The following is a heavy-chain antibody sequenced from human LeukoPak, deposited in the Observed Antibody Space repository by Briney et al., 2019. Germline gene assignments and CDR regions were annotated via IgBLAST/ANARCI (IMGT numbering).Heavy chain of an antibody. D-gene: IGHD6-13*01. CDR3: ARDWIAAAGSLSDGMDV. CDR1: GGAISSYY. V-gene: IGHV4-59*01. CDR2: VSYTGDA. J-gene: IGHJ6*02. Sequence: SETLSLTCTVPGGAISSYYWSWIRQPPGKGLEWIGYVSYTGDASQNPSLRGRVTMSVDTSNNQVSLELSSVTAAGTAVYYCARDWIAAAGSLSDGMDVWGQGTTVTVSS.